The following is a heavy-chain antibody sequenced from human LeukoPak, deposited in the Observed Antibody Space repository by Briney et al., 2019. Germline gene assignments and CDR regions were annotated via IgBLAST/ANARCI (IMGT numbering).Heavy chain of an antibody. D-gene: IGHD3-22*01. Sequence: GGSLRLSCAASGFTFSSYSMNWVRQAPGKGREWGSSISSSSSYIYYADSVKGRFTISRDNAKNSLYLQMNSLRAEDTAVYYCARVGINMIVVPWGQGTLVTVSS. CDR1: GFTFSSYS. CDR3: ARVGINMIVVP. CDR2: ISSSSSYI. J-gene: IGHJ5*02. V-gene: IGHV3-21*01.